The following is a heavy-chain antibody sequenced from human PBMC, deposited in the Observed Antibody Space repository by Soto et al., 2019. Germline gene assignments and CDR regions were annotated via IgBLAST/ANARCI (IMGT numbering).Heavy chain of an antibody. CDR1: GFSISRSA. CDR3: ARDLQAGTDNVNWFAP. CDR2: IAYDGSNK. V-gene: IGHV3-30*04. D-gene: IGHD1-1*01. Sequence: QVQLVESGGGVVQPGRSMRLSCAASGFSISRSAMHWVRKAPGKGPEWVSVIAYDGSNKWYADSAKGRFTISRDNSKNTLYLHMTSLRGEDTAVYYCARDLQAGTDNVNWFAPWGQGTLVTVSS. J-gene: IGHJ5*02.